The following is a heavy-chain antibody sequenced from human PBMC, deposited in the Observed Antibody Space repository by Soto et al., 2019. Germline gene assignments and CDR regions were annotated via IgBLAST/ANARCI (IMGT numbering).Heavy chain of an antibody. D-gene: IGHD6-13*01. CDR2: IRSKANSYAT. Sequence: EVQLVESGGGLVQPGGSLKLSCAASGFTFSGSAMHWVRQASGKGLEWVGRIRSKANSYATAYAASVKGRFTISRDDSKNTAYLQMNSLKTEDTAVYYCTRGLRQQPYSAVMDVWGQGTTVTVSS. V-gene: IGHV3-73*02. J-gene: IGHJ6*02. CDR3: TRGLRQQPYSAVMDV. CDR1: GFTFSGSA.